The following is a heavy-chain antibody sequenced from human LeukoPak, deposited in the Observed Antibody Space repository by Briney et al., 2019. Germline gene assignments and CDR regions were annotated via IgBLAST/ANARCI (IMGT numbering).Heavy chain of an antibody. D-gene: IGHD1-14*01. CDR3: ARESTNQYYFDY. CDR1: GGSISSYY. Sequence: SETLSLTCTVSGGSISSYYWSWIRQPAGKGLEWIGRIYTSGSTNYNPSLKSRVTISVDTSKNQFSLNLSSVTAADTAVYYCARESTNQYYFDYWGQGTLVTVSS. V-gene: IGHV4-4*07. CDR2: IYTSGST. J-gene: IGHJ4*02.